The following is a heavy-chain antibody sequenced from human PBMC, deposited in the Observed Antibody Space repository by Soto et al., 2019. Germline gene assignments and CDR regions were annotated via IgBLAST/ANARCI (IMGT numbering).Heavy chain of an antibody. D-gene: IGHD6-19*01. CDR2: IHSSGNA. CDR3: ARADSSGWFHLDY. CDR1: GGSISRSY. Sequence: SETLSLTCTVSGGSISRSYWSWIRQSPGKGLQWLGHIHSSGNADYNPSLNSRLILSVDTTKNQFSLNLSSVTAADTAVYFCARADSSGWFHLDYWGQGTLVTVSS. J-gene: IGHJ4*02. V-gene: IGHV4-59*01.